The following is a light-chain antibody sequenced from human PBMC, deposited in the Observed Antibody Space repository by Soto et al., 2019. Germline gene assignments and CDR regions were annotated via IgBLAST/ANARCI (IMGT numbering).Light chain of an antibody. Sequence: QPVLTQSPSASASLGASVKLTCTLSSGHSSYAIAWHQQQPEKGPRYLMKLNSDGSHSKGDGIPDPFSGSSSGAERYLTVSSLQSEDEADYYCETWGTGMVFGGGTKLTVL. V-gene: IGLV4-69*01. J-gene: IGLJ2*01. CDR2: LNSDGSH. CDR1: SGHSSYA. CDR3: ETWGTGMV.